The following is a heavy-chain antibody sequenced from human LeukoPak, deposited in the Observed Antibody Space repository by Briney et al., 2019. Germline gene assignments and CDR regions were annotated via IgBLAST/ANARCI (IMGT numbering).Heavy chain of an antibody. CDR3: ARHLVYGSGTQPYFDY. J-gene: IGHJ4*02. CDR2: IYYRGST. Sequence: SETLSLTCTVSGGSISSYYWSWIRQPPGKGLEWIAYIYYRGSTNYNPSLKSRVTISVDTSKNQFSLKLYSVTAADTAVYYCARHLVYGSGTQPYFDYWGQGILVTVPA. V-gene: IGHV4-59*08. D-gene: IGHD3-10*01. CDR1: GGSISSYY.